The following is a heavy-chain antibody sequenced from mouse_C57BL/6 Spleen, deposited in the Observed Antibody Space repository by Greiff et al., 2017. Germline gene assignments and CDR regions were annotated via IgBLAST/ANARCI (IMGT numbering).Heavy chain of an antibody. J-gene: IGHJ4*01. D-gene: IGHD3-2*02. CDR2: ISSGSSTI. CDR1: GFTFSDYG. V-gene: IGHV5-17*01. Sequence: EVKVVESGGGLVKPGGSLKLSCAASGFTFSDYGMHWVRQAPEKGLEWVAYISSGSSTIYYADTVKGRFTISRDNAKTTLFLQMTSLRSEDTAMYYCAVRGYGGAMDYWGQGTSVTVSS. CDR3: AVRGYGGAMDY.